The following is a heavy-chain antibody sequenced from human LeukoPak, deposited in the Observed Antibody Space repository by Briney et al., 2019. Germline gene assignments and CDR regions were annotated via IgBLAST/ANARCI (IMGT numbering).Heavy chain of an antibody. D-gene: IGHD6-19*01. Sequence: SETLSLTCTVSGGSISSYYWSWIRQPPGKGLEWIGYIYYSGSTNYNPSLKSRVTISVDTSKNQFSLKLSSVTAADTAMYYCARDYSSGWYIAQRRNWYFDLWGRGTLVTVSS. J-gene: IGHJ2*01. CDR1: GGSISSYY. V-gene: IGHV4-59*01. CDR2: IYYSGST. CDR3: ARDYSSGWYIAQRRNWYFDL.